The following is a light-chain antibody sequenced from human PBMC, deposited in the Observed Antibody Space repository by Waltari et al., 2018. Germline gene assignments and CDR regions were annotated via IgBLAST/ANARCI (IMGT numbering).Light chain of an antibody. CDR2: GTS. Sequence: EIVLTQSPVTLSLSPVERATLSCRASQSVTSISLTWYQKKVGQAPRLLIYGTSSRATGIPDRFSGRGSGTEFTLTISRLEPEDFAVYYCQQYDGEVVTFGGGTKVEI. CDR3: QQYDGEVVT. CDR1: QSVTSIS. J-gene: IGKJ4*01. V-gene: IGKV3-20*01.